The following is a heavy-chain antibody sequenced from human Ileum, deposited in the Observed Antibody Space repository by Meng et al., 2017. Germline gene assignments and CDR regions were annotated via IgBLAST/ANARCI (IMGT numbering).Heavy chain of an antibody. CDR3: AHSPQGYFDY. J-gene: IGHJ4*02. V-gene: IGHV2-5*02. Sequence: QITLKETGPALVKATQTLTLTCNFSGFSLATSGVSVAWIRQPPGEAPEWLALIYWDDDKRYSPTLKSRLNLNKDPSKNQVVLTMTNMDPMDTGTYYCAHSPQGYFDYWGPGTLVTVSS. CDR1: GFSLATSGVS. CDR2: IYWDDDK.